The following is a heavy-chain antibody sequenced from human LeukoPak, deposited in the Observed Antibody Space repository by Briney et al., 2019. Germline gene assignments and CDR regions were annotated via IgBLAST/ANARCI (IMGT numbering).Heavy chain of an antibody. J-gene: IGHJ5*02. V-gene: IGHV1-8*01. CDR3: ARRRIIRDSSGYYFRLNWFDP. CDR1: GYTFTSYD. Sequence: ASVKVSCKASGYTFTSYDINWVRQATGQGLEWMGWMNPNSGSTGYAQKFQGRVTMTRNTSISTAYMELSSLRSEDTAVYYCARRRIIRDSSGYYFRLNWFDPWGQGTLVTVSS. D-gene: IGHD3-22*01. CDR2: MNPNSGST.